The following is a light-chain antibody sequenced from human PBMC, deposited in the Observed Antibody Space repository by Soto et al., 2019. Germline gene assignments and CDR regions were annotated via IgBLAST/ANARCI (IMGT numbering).Light chain of an antibody. Sequence: AIQMTQSPSSLSASVGDIVTITFRASQGIRNDLGWYQQKPGKAPELLIFAASNLQGEVPSRFSGSGSGTDFTLTISSLQPEDFATYYCLQDYNYPWTFGQGTKVDI. V-gene: IGKV1-6*01. CDR1: QGIRND. CDR3: LQDYNYPWT. CDR2: AAS. J-gene: IGKJ1*01.